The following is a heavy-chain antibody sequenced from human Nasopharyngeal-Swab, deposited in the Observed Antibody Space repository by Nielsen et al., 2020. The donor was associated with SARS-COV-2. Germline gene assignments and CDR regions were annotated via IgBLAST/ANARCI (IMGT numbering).Heavy chain of an antibody. Sequence: GESLKISCPASGFTFRTFGMHWVRQAPGKGLEWVAVIWYDGGNKYYADSVKGRFTISRDNSKNELYLQMNSLRADDTAIYYCARDEAGTANSGFDYWGQGTLVTVSS. D-gene: IGHD1-1*01. J-gene: IGHJ4*02. V-gene: IGHV3-33*01. CDR2: IWYDGGNK. CDR1: GFTFRTFG. CDR3: ARDEAGTANSGFDY.